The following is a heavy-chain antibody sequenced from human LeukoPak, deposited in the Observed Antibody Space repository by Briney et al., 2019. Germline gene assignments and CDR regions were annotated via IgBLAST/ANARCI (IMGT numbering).Heavy chain of an antibody. CDR1: GGSISSGAYY. CDR2: IYYSGST. Sequence: PSETLTLTCTVSGGSISSGAYYWSWIRQPPGKGLEWIGYIYYSGSTYYNPSLKSRVTMSLDTSKNQFSLKLSSVTAADTAVYYCAREGGGGLNYFDYWGQGTLVTVSS. CDR3: AREGGGGLNYFDY. D-gene: IGHD3-16*01. J-gene: IGHJ4*02. V-gene: IGHV4-30-4*01.